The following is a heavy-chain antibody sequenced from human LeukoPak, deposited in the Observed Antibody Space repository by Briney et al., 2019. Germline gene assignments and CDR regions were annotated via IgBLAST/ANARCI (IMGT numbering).Heavy chain of an antibody. Sequence: GGSLRLSCAASGFTFSSYAMSWVRQAPGKGLEWVSAIIGSGGYTYYADSVKGRFTISRDNSKNTLSLQMDSLRAEDTAVYYCAREMGWNYGDYWGQGTLVTVSS. CDR2: IIGSGGYT. D-gene: IGHD1-7*01. V-gene: IGHV3-23*01. CDR3: AREMGWNYGDY. J-gene: IGHJ4*02. CDR1: GFTFSSYA.